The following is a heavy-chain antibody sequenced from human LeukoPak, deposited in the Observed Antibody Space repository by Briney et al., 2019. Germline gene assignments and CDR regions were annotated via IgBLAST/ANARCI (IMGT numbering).Heavy chain of an antibody. D-gene: IGHD3-22*01. Sequence: GSLKLFCAGSGFTFSSYEMNWVRQAPGKGLEWVSHISSSGSTIYYADSVKGRFTISRDNAKNSLYLQMNSLRAEDTAVYYCARGKASYYDSSGSLDYWGQGTLVTVSS. V-gene: IGHV3-48*03. CDR1: GFTFSSYE. CDR3: ARGKASYYDSSGSLDY. J-gene: IGHJ4*02. CDR2: ISSSGSTI.